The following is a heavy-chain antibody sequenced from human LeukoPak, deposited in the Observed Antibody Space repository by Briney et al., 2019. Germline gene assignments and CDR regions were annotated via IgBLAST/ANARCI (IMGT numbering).Heavy chain of an antibody. Sequence: GGSLRLSCAASGFTFSSYGMHWVRQAPGKRLEWVAFIRYDGSNKYYADSVKGRFTISRDNSKNTLYLQMNSLRAEDTAVYYCAKSYDFWSGYYDYWGQGTLVTVSS. D-gene: IGHD3-3*01. CDR3: AKSYDFWSGYYDY. CDR1: GFTFSSYG. V-gene: IGHV3-30*02. CDR2: IRYDGSNK. J-gene: IGHJ4*02.